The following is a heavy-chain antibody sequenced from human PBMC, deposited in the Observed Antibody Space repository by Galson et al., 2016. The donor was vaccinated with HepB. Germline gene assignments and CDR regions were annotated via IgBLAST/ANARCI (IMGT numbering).Heavy chain of an antibody. CDR1: GYTFNTYN. J-gene: IGHJ4*02. CDR3: ARELDHSFYFDY. CDR2: IKPSGGNT. V-gene: IGHV1-46*02. Sequence: SVKVSCKASGYTFNTYNMHWVRQAPGQGLGWMGIIKPSGGNTTYAQKFQDRITMTRDTSTSTVYMELISLRSEDTAVYYCARELDHSFYFDYWGQGTLLTVSS. D-gene: IGHD1-14*01.